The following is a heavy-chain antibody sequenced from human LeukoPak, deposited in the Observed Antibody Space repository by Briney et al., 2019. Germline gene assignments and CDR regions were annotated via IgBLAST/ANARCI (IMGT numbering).Heavy chain of an antibody. Sequence: GGSLRLSCAASGFTFSSYAMSWVRQAPGKGLEWVSAISGSGGSTYYADSVKGRFTISRDNSKNTLHLQMNSLRAEDTAVYYCAKDGNDIVVVPAAITTPYYYYGMDVWGQGTTVTVSS. D-gene: IGHD2-2*01. CDR1: GFTFSSYA. J-gene: IGHJ6*02. CDR3: AKDGNDIVVVPAAITTPYYYYGMDV. V-gene: IGHV3-23*01. CDR2: ISGSGGST.